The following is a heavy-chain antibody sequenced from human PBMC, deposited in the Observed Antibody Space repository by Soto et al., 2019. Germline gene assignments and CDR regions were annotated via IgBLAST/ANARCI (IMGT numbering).Heavy chain of an antibody. V-gene: IGHV3-21*01. Sequence: PGGSLRLSCAASGFTISSYSMNWVRQAPGKGLEWVSSISSSSSYIYYADSVKGRFTISRDNAKNSLYLQMNSLRAEDTAVYYCARDMEYCSSTSCYDDYWGQGTLVTVSS. D-gene: IGHD2-2*01. CDR2: ISSSSSYI. CDR1: GFTISSYS. CDR3: ARDMEYCSSTSCYDDY. J-gene: IGHJ4*02.